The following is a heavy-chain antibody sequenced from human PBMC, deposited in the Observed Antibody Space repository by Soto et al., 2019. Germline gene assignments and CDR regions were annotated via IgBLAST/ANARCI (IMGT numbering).Heavy chain of an antibody. V-gene: IGHV3-21*06. J-gene: IGHJ3*02. Sequence: EVQLVESGGGLVKPGGSLRLSCVDSGFTFSSYSMNWVRQAPGKGLEWVSSISAYSSPIFYADSVKGRFTISRDNAKNSLYLQMNSLRAGDTAVYYRVRGGRGYTRDDVFDIWGQGTMVTVSS. CDR3: VRGGRGYTRDDVFDI. D-gene: IGHD2-2*02. CDR2: ISAYSSPI. CDR1: GFTFSSYS.